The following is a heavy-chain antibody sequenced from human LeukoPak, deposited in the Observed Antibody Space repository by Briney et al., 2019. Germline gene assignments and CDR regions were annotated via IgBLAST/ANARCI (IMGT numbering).Heavy chain of an antibody. CDR2: INHSGST. Sequence: PSETLSLTCAVYGGSFSGYYWSWIRQPPGKGLEWIGEINHSGSTNYNPSLKSRVTISVDTSKNQFSLKLSSVTAADTAVYYCARGRGYCSSTSCYNYYYYMDVWGKGTTVTASS. CDR1: GGSFSGYY. J-gene: IGHJ6*03. V-gene: IGHV4-34*01. D-gene: IGHD2-2*02. CDR3: ARGRGYCSSTSCYNYYYYMDV.